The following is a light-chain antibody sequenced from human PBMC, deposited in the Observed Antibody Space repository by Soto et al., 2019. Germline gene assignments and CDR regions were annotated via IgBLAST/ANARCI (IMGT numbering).Light chain of an antibody. CDR1: QSVRYY. CDR3: QQRSNWRGT. J-gene: IGKJ3*01. CDR2: DAS. Sequence: EIVLTQSPATLSLSPGERATLSCRASQSVRYYLAWYQQKPGQAPRLLIYDASKRATGIPARFSGSGSVTDFTLTISSLEPEDFAVYYCQQRSNWRGTFGPGTKVDIK. V-gene: IGKV3-11*01.